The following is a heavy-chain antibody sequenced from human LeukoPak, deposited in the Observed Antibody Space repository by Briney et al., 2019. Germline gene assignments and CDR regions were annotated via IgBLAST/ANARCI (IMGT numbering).Heavy chain of an antibody. J-gene: IGHJ6*03. V-gene: IGHV3-30*02. CDR3: ANRRLGLFLQGYYYYMDV. Sequence: PGGSLRLSCAASGFTFSSYGMHWVRQAPGKGLEWVAFIRYDGSNKYYADSVKGRFTISRDNSKNTLYLQMNSLRAEDTAVYYCANRRLGLFLQGYYYYMDVWGKGTTVTVSS. CDR1: GFTFSSYG. CDR2: IRYDGSNK. D-gene: IGHD3/OR15-3a*01.